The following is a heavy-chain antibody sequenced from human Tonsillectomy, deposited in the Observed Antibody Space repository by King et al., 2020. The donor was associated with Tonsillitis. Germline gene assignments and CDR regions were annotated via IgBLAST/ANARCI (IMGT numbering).Heavy chain of an antibody. Sequence: QLVQSGAEMKKPGASVKVSCKVSGYTLTEFSMHWVRQAPGKGLEWMGGFDPEDDESIYAQKFQGRVTMTEDTSTDTAYMELSSLRSEDTAVYYCARGVGQGFCSGWLNFDSCGQGTLVTVSS. CDR1: GYTLTEFS. D-gene: IGHD6-19*01. CDR3: ARGVGQGFCSGWLNFDS. V-gene: IGHV1-24*01. CDR2: FDPEDDES. J-gene: IGHJ4*02.